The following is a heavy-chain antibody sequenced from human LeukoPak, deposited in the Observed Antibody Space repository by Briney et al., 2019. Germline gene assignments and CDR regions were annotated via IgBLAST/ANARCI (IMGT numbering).Heavy chain of an antibody. V-gene: IGHV1-2*06. CDR1: GYTFTGYY. CDR2: INPNSGGT. Sequence: ASVKVSCKASGYTFTGYYMHWVRQAPGQGLEWMGRINPNSGGTNYAQKFQGRVTMTRDTSISTAYMELSRLRSDDTAVYYCAGDSPKLYSSGWYSANAFDIWGQGTMVTVSS. CDR3: AGDSPKLYSSGWYSANAFDI. D-gene: IGHD6-19*01. J-gene: IGHJ3*02.